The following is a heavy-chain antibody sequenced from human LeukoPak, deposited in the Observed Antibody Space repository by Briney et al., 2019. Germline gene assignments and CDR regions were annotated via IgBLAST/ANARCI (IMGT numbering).Heavy chain of an antibody. Sequence: PSETLSLTCAVYGGSFSGYYWSWIRQPPGKGLEWIGEINHSGSTNYNPSLKSRVTISVDTSKNQFSLKLSSVTAADTAVYYCARVTMGIAAAGFYYYYYYMDVWGKGTTVTVSS. J-gene: IGHJ6*03. CDR2: INHSGST. V-gene: IGHV4-34*01. CDR1: GGSFSGYY. D-gene: IGHD6-13*01. CDR3: ARVTMGIAAAGFYYYYYYMDV.